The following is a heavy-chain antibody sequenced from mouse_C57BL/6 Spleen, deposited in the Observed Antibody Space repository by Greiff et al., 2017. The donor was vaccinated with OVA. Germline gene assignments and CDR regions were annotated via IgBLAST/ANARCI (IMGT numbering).Heavy chain of an antibody. J-gene: IGHJ4*01. CDR3: ARGSLTTVVAEDYYAMDY. Sequence: VQLQQSGAELVKPGASVKISCKASGYAFSSYWMNWVKQRPGKGLEWIGQIYPGDGDTNYNGKFKGKATLTADKSSSTAYMQLSSLTSEDSAVYFCARGSLTTVVAEDYYAMDYWGQGTSVTVSS. D-gene: IGHD1-1*01. V-gene: IGHV1-80*01. CDR2: IYPGDGDT. CDR1: GYAFSSYW.